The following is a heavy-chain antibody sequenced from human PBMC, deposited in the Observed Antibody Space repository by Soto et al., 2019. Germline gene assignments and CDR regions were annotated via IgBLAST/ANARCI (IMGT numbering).Heavy chain of an antibody. Sequence: QVQLVQSGAEVKKPGASVKVSCKASGYTFTSYGISWVRQAPGQGLEWMGWISAYNGNTNYARKLQGRVTMTTDTSTSTAYMELRSLRSDDTAVYYCARDLDLYYYDSSGRGDYWGQGTLVTVSS. J-gene: IGHJ4*02. CDR2: ISAYNGNT. CDR1: GYTFTSYG. V-gene: IGHV1-18*01. D-gene: IGHD3-22*01. CDR3: ARDLDLYYYDSSGRGDY.